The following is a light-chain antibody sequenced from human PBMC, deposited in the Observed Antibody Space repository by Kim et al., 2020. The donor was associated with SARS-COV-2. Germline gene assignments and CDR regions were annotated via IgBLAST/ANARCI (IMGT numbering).Light chain of an antibody. CDR1: SGNIAGTY. Sequence: NFMLTQPRSVSDSPGKTVKISCTRSSGNIAGTYVQWYQQRPGRPPTNVIYEDDLRPSGVPDRFSGSIDRSSNSASLTISGLRTEDEADYYCQSYDSNIWVFGGGTKLTVL. CDR3: QSYDSNIWV. V-gene: IGLV6-57*01. CDR2: EDD. J-gene: IGLJ3*02.